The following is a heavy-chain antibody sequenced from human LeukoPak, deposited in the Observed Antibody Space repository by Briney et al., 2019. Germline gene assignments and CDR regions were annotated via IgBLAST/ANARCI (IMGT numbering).Heavy chain of an antibody. CDR1: GYSISSGYY. D-gene: IGHD6-25*01. Sequence: SETLSLTCAVSGYSISSGYYWGWIRQPPGKGLEWIGSIYHSGSTYYNPSLKSRVTISVDTSKNQFSLKLSSVTAADTAVYYCARGSGWFDPWGQGTLVTVSS. CDR3: ARGSGWFDP. V-gene: IGHV4-38-2*01. CDR2: IYHSGST. J-gene: IGHJ5*02.